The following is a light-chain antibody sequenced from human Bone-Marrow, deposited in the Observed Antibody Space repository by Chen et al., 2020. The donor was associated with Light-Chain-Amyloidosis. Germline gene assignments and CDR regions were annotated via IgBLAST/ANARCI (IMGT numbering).Light chain of an antibody. V-gene: IGKV3-20*01. CDR1: QSFSSSY. Sequence: EIVLTQSPGTLSLSPGERATLSCRASQSFSSSYLAWYQQKPGQAPRLLIYGASSRATGIPDRFSGSGSGTDFTLTISRLEPEDFAVYYCQQCCNSPPYTVGQGTKLEIK. CDR2: GAS. CDR3: QQCCNSPPYT. J-gene: IGKJ2*01.